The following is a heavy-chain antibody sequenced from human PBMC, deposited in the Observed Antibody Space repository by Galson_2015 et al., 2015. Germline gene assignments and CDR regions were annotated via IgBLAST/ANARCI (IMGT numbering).Heavy chain of an antibody. D-gene: IGHD7-27*01. CDR1: GFTFSSYA. CDR3: AKGHTPHWGSGGGFDY. V-gene: IGHV3-23*01. J-gene: IGHJ4*02. Sequence: SLRLSCATSGFTFSSYAMSWVRQAPGKGLEWVSAISGSGGTTYYADSVKGRFTISRDNSKNTLYLHMNSLRAEDTAVHYCAKGHTPHWGSGGGFDYWGQGTLVTVSS. CDR2: ISGSGGTT.